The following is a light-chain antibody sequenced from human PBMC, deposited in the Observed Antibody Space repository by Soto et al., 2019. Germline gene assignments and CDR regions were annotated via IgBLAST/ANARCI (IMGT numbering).Light chain of an antibody. V-gene: IGKV3-20*01. CDR2: GAS. CDR3: QQYCSSPRT. CDR1: QTVSSSS. J-gene: IGKJ1*01. Sequence: DIVLTQSLGTLSLSPGERATLSCRASQTVSSSSLAWYQQKPGQAPRLLIFGASTRAAGFPDRFSGNGSGTDFTLTISRLEPEDFAVYYCQQYCSSPRTFGQGTKVYIK.